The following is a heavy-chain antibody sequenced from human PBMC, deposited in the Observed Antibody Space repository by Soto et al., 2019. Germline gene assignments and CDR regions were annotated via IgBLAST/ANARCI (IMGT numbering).Heavy chain of an antibody. CDR1: GFTFSGYW. D-gene: IGHD3-10*02. V-gene: IGHV3-74*03. J-gene: IGHJ4*02. CDR2: IKSDGSGT. Sequence: GGSLRLSCAASGFTFSGYWMHWVRQAPGKGLEWVSRIKSDGSGTTYADSVKGRFSISRDNAKNTVYLQMESLRVEDTAVYYCGRNEIFVRGVTEEYWGQGNPVTVSS. CDR3: GRNEIFVRGVTEEY.